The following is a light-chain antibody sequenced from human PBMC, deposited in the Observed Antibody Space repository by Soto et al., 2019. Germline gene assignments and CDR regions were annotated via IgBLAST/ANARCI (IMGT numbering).Light chain of an antibody. CDR2: DVN. CDR3: CSYAGSYTFEV. Sequence: QSALTQPRSVSGSPGQSVTISCTGTRYDVGGYNYVSWYQQHPGKAPKLMIYDVNKRPSGVPDRFSGSKSGNTASLTISGLQAEDEADYYCCSYAGSYTFEVFGGGTQLTVL. V-gene: IGLV2-11*01. J-gene: IGLJ2*01. CDR1: RYDVGGYNY.